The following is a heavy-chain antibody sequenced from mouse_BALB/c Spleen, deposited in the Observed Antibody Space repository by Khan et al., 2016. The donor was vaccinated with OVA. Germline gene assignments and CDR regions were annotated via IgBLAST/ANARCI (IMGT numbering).Heavy chain of an antibody. D-gene: IGHD2-4*01. CDR2: ISSGSATI. V-gene: IGHV5-17*02. Sequence: EVELVESGGGLVQPGGSRKLSCAASGFTFSHFGMHWVRQAPEKGLEWVAYISSGSATIYYADKMKGRFTISRDNSKNTLFLHITSLRSEDTAMYDCARSKITTWYFDVWGAGTTVTVSS. J-gene: IGHJ1*01. CDR1: GFTFSHFG. CDR3: ARSKITTWYFDV.